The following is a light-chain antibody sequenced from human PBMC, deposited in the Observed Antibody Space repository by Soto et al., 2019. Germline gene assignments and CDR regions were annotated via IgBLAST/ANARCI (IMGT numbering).Light chain of an antibody. CDR2: GAS. J-gene: IGKJ4*01. Sequence: EIVLTQSPGTLSLSPGERATLSCRASQSVSSSYLAWYQQKPGQAPRLLIYGASSRATGIPDRFSGSGSGIDFTLTSSRLEPVDFTVYYCEKYGSSPLTFGGGTKVEIK. V-gene: IGKV3-20*01. CDR1: QSVSSSY. CDR3: EKYGSSPLT.